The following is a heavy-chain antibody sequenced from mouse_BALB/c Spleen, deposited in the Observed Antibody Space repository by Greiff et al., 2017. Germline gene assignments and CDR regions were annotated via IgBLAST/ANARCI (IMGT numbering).Heavy chain of an antibody. CDR1: GFSLTSYG. V-gene: IGHV2-9*02. J-gene: IGHJ4*01. D-gene: IGHD1-1*01. Sequence: VKLMESGPGLVAPSQSLSITCTVSGFSLTSYGVHWVRQPPGKGLEWLGVIWAGGSTNYNSALMSRLSISKDNSKSQVFLKMNSLQTDDTAMYYCARDRGSSYRYYAMDYWGQGTSVTVSS. CDR3: ARDRGSSYRYYAMDY. CDR2: IWAGGST.